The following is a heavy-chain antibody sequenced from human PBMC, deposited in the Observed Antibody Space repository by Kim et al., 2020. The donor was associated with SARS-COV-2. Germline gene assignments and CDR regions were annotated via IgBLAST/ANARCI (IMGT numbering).Heavy chain of an antibody. CDR2: INHSGST. D-gene: IGHD6-13*01. V-gene: IGHV4-34*01. CDR1: GGSFSGYY. J-gene: IGHJ4*02. CDR3: ATLPGYSSS. Sequence: SETLSLTCAVYGGSFSGYYWSWIRQPPGKGLEWIGEINHSGSTNYNPSLKSRVTISVDTSKNQFSLKLSSVTAADTAVYYCATLPGYSSSWGQGTLVTVS.